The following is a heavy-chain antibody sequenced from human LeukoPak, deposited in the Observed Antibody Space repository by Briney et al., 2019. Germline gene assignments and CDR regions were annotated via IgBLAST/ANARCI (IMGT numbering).Heavy chain of an antibody. V-gene: IGHV1-2*02. CDR1: GYTFTGYY. Sequence: ASVKVSFKASGYTFTGYYMHWVRQAPGQGLEWMGWINPNSGGTNYAQKFQGRVTMTRDTSISTAYMELSRLGSDDTAVYYCARANSIVVVPAASYFDYWGQGTLVTVSS. CDR2: INPNSGGT. D-gene: IGHD2-2*01. J-gene: IGHJ4*02. CDR3: ARANSIVVVPAASYFDY.